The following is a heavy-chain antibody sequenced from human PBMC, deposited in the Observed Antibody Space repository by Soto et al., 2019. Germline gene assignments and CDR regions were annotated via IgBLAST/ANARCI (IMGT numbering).Heavy chain of an antibody. V-gene: IGHV3-23*01. CDR1: GFTFSSYA. CDR3: ARYATVSSSWYFDY. D-gene: IGHD6-13*01. Sequence: GGSLRLSCAASGFTFSSYAMSWVRQAPGKGLEWVSAISGSGGSTYYADSVKGRFTISRDNSKNTLYLQMNSLRAEDSTVYYCARYATVSSSWYFDYWGQGTLVTVSS. CDR2: ISGSGGST. J-gene: IGHJ4*02.